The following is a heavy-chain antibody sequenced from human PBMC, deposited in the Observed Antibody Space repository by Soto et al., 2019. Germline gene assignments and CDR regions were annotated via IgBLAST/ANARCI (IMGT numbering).Heavy chain of an antibody. CDR1: GFTFSSYG. V-gene: IGHV3-30*18. J-gene: IGHJ5*02. CDR2: ISYDGSNK. CDR3: AKDYYGSGSPPWFDP. D-gene: IGHD3-10*01. Sequence: QVQLVESGGGVVQPGRSLRLSCAASGFTFSSYGMHWVRQAPGKGLEWVAVISYDGSNKYYADSVKGRFTISRDNSKNTLYLQRNSLRAEDTAVYYCAKDYYGSGSPPWFDPWGQGTLVTVSS.